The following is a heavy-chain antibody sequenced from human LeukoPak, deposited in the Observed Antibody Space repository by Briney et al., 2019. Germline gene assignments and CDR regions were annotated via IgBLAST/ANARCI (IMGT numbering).Heavy chain of an antibody. Sequence: GESLKISCKGSGYSFTSYWIGWVRQMPGKGLEWMGIIYPGDSGTRYSPSFQGQVTISADKSISTAYLQWSSLKASDTAMYYCARLLPSAPGQWELSHEPFDYWGQGTLVTVSS. V-gene: IGHV5-51*01. CDR2: IYPGDSGT. CDR3: ARLLPSAPGQWELSHEPFDY. D-gene: IGHD1-26*01. CDR1: GYSFTSYW. J-gene: IGHJ4*02.